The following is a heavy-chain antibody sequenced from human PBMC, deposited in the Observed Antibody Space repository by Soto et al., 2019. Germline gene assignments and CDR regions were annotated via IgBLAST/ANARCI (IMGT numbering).Heavy chain of an antibody. Sequence: EVQLVESGGVVVQPGGSLRLSCAASGFTFDDYTMHWVRQAPGKGLEWVSLISWDGGSTYYADSVKGRFTISRDNSKNSLYLQMNSLRTEDTALYYCAKGLTMIVIRLDAFDIWGQGTMVTVSS. CDR2: ISWDGGST. V-gene: IGHV3-43*01. CDR3: AKGLTMIVIRLDAFDI. J-gene: IGHJ3*02. CDR1: GFTFDDYT. D-gene: IGHD3-22*01.